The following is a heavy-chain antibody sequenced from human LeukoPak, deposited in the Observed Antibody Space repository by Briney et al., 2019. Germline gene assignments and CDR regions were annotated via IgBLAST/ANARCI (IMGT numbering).Heavy chain of an antibody. D-gene: IGHD3-10*01. CDR1: GFTFSNYA. CDR3: ARDAMVRGDRHDAFDI. V-gene: IGHV4-39*07. CDR2: IYYSGST. J-gene: IGHJ3*02. Sequence: KSGGSLRLSCAASGFTFSNYAMSWVRQPPGKGLEWIGSIYYSGSTYYNPSLKSRVTISTDTSKNQFSLKLSSVTGADAAVYYCARDAMVRGDRHDAFDIWGQGTMVTVSP.